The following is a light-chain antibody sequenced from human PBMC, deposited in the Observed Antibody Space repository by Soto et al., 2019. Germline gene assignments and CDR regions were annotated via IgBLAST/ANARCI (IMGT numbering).Light chain of an antibody. J-gene: IGLJ1*01. CDR3: CSHAGSYTFV. CDR2: DVS. CDR1: SSDVGGYNY. Sequence: QSVLTQPRSVSGSPGQSVTISCTGTSSDVGGYNYVSWYQQHPGKAPKLMIYDVSKRPSGVPDRFSGSKSGNPASLTISGLQFKDEADYYCCSHAGSYTFVFGPGTKVTV. V-gene: IGLV2-11*01.